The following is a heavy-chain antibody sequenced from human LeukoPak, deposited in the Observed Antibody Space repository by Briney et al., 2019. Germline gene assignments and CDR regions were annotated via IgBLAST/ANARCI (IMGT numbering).Heavy chain of an antibody. J-gene: IGHJ4*02. CDR2: FYHSGST. Sequence: SETLSLTCAVSGGSITSSNWWSWVRQPPGKGLEWIGEFYHSGSTNYNPSLKSRATISVDKSKNQFSLKLTSVTAADTAVYYCARGGIVVATDYWGQGTLVTVSS. CDR1: GGSITSSNW. D-gene: IGHD6-19*01. V-gene: IGHV4-4*02. CDR3: ARGGIVVATDY.